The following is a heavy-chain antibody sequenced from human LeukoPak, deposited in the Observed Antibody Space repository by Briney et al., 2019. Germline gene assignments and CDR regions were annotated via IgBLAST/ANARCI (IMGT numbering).Heavy chain of an antibody. CDR2: ISSSSSSSI. CDR3: ATDYDYIWGSYGFDP. Sequence: PGGSLRLSCAASGFTFSSYSMTWVRQAPGKGLEWVSYISSSSSSSIYYADSVKGRFTISRDNVKNSLYLQMDSLRAEDTAVYYCATDYDYIWGSYGFDPWGQGTLVTVSS. J-gene: IGHJ5*02. CDR1: GFTFSSYS. V-gene: IGHV3-48*01. D-gene: IGHD3-16*01.